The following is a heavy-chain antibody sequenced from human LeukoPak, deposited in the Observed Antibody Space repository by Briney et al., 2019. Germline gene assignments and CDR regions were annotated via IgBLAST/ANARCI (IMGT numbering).Heavy chain of an antibody. V-gene: IGHV4-59*08. D-gene: IGHD3-3*01. CDR1: GGSISSYY. Sequence: SETLSLTCTVSGGSISSYYWSWIRQPPGKGLEWIGYIYYSGSTYYNPSLKSRVTISVDTSKNQFSLKLSSVTAADTAVYYCARGVTGFWSGYYSFDYWGQGTLVTVSS. J-gene: IGHJ4*02. CDR3: ARGVTGFWSGYYSFDY. CDR2: IYYSGST.